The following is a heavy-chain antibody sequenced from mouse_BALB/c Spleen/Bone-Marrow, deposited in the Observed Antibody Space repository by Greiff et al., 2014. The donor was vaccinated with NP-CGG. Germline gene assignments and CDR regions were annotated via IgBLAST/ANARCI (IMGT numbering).Heavy chain of an antibody. CDR2: INPGSGGA. CDR1: GYAFTNYL. Sequence: QVQLKQSGAELVRPGTAVNVSCKASGYAFTNYLIEWVKQWPGQGLEWIGVINPGSGGANYNEKFKGKATLTADKSSSTAYMQLSSLTSDDSAVYFCARFGRYYFDYWGQGTTLTVSS. CDR3: ARFGRYYFDY. V-gene: IGHV1-54*01. J-gene: IGHJ2*01.